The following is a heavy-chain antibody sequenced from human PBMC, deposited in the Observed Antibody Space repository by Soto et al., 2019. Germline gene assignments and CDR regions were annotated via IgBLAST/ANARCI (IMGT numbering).Heavy chain of an antibody. CDR1: GYTLTCYY. J-gene: IGHJ5*02. Sequence: ASVKVSCPASGYTLTCYYMQSVGQAPGQGLELMGGIILNDGVTKYPQRFQDRVTMTRDTAISTAYMELSRLRSDDRAVYYCARGKFDSSGDYFAGGFGPWGQGTLVPVSS. CDR3: ARGKFDSSGDYFAGGFGP. V-gene: IGHV1-2*02. CDR2: IILNDGVT. D-gene: IGHD3-22*01.